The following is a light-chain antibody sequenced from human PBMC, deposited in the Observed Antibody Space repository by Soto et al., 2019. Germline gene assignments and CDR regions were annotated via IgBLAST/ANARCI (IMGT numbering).Light chain of an antibody. CDR3: CSYAGGPYV. CDR1: SSDVGGYNY. V-gene: IGLV2-11*01. CDR2: DVS. Sequence: QSLLTQPRSVSGSPGQSVAISCTGTSSDVGGYNYVSWYQQHPGKAPKLMIYDVSKRPSGVPDRFSGSKSGNTASLTISGLQAEDEADYYCCSYAGGPYVFGTGTKVTVL. J-gene: IGLJ1*01.